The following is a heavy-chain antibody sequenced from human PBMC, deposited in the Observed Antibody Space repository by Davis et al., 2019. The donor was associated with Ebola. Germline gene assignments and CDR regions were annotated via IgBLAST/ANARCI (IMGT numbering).Heavy chain of an antibody. CDR3: ARGKSPPGLLDY. CDR2: IYYSGST. J-gene: IGHJ4*02. V-gene: IGHV4-31*03. Sequence: PSETLSLTCTVSGGSISSGGYYWSWIRQHPGKGLEWIGYIYYSGSTYYNPSLKSRVTISVDTSKNQFSLKLSSVTAADTAVYYCARGKSPPGLLDYWGQGTLVTVSS. D-gene: IGHD2/OR15-2a*01. CDR1: GGSISSGGYY.